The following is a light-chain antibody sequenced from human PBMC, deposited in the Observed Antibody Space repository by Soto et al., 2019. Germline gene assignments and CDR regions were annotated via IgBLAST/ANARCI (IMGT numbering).Light chain of an antibody. CDR1: SSDIGAYIF. Sequence: QSYLTQPASVSESPGQSITISCTGTSSDIGAYIFVSWYQQQPGKGPKIIIYEIANRPSGVVCRFCGSKSANTASLTISGLQADDEADYYCVSFTTKKSYVFGTGTKVTVL. J-gene: IGLJ1*01. CDR2: EIA. V-gene: IGLV2-14*03. CDR3: VSFTTKKSYV.